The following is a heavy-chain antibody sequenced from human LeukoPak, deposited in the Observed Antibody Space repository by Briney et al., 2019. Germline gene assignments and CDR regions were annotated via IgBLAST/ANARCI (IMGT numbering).Heavy chain of an antibody. D-gene: IGHD3-3*01. CDR1: GFTFSSFA. CDR3: SREGEDDFWSAFDY. V-gene: IGHV3-30*01. CDR2: ISDDGSNK. J-gene: IGHJ4*02. Sequence: GGSLRLACAASGFTFSSFAMHWVRQAPGKGLEWVAVISDDGSNKHYADYPKARFTISRDNSKNTLYLQMNSLRGEDTAVYYCSREGEDDFWSAFDYWGQGTLVTVSS.